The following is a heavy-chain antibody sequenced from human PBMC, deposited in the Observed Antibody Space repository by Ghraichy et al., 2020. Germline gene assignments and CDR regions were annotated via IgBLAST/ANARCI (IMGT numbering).Heavy chain of an antibody. CDR2: IYHSGST. Sequence: SETLSLTCAISSGSISSNNWWSWVRQPPGKGLEWIGEIYHSGSTNYNPSLKSRVTISGDTSRNQFSLKLTSVTAADTAVYYCVRGGPLGCSRSSCPLTDWGHGTLVTVSS. V-gene: IGHV4-4*02. J-gene: IGHJ4*01. CDR3: VRGGPLGCSRSSCPLTD. D-gene: IGHD2-2*01. CDR1: SGSISSNNW.